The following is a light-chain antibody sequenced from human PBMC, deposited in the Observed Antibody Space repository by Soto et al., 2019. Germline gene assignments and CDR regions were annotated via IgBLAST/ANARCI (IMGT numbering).Light chain of an antibody. Sequence: QSVLTQPPSASGTPGQRVTISCSGNNFNIGSDTVNWYQQVPGTAPRLLIYNNNQRPSEVPDRFSGSKSGTSACLAISGLQSEDEADYYCATWDDSLNVVVFGGGTKLTVL. CDR2: NNN. CDR1: NFNIGSDT. J-gene: IGLJ3*02. V-gene: IGLV1-44*01. CDR3: ATWDDSLNVVV.